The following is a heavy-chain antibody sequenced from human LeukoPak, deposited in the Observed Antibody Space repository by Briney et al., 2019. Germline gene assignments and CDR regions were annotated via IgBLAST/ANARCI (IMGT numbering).Heavy chain of an antibody. V-gene: IGHV3-23*01. D-gene: IGHD4-11*01. J-gene: IGHJ6*03. CDR1: GFTFSSYA. CDR2: ISGSGGST. CDR3: ASTVTNPYYYYYMDV. Sequence: GGSLRLSCAASGFTFSSYAMSWVRQAPGKGLEWVSAISGSGGSTYYADSVKGRFTISRDNSKNTLYLQMNSLRAEDTAVYYCASTVTNPYYYYYMDVWGKGTTVTVSS.